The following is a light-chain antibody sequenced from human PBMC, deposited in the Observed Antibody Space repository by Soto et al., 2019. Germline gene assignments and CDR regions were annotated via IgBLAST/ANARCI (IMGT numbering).Light chain of an antibody. J-gene: IGLJ1*01. Sequence: QSVLTQPASVSGSPGQSITISCAGSSSDVGAYNFVSWYQHHPGKAPKLILYEVTTRPSGVSSRFSGSKSGNTASLTISGLQADDEANYYCSSYTSTNTPYVFGTGTKLTAL. CDR2: EVT. CDR3: SSYTSTNTPYV. V-gene: IGLV2-14*01. CDR1: SSDVGAYNF.